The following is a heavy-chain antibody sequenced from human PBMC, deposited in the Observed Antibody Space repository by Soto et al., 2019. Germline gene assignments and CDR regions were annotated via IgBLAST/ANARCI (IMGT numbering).Heavy chain of an antibody. Sequence: ASVKVSCKASGYTFTSYYMHWVRQAPGQGLEWMGIINPSGGSTSYAQKFQGRVTMTRDTSTSTVYMELSSLRSEDTAVYYCARGYGSSWLKSRYFDYWGQGTLVTVSS. CDR2: INPSGGST. J-gene: IGHJ4*02. CDR3: ARGYGSSWLKSRYFDY. CDR1: GYTFTSYY. D-gene: IGHD6-13*01. V-gene: IGHV1-46*01.